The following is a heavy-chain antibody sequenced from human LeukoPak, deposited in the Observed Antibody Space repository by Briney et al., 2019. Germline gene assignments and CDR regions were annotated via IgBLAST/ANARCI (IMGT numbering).Heavy chain of an antibody. J-gene: IGHJ6*02. D-gene: IGHD6-13*01. CDR3: ARLFPATGTPYYYIMDV. V-gene: IGHV4-4*07. CDR2: FYSSGSY. CDR1: GGSISNYY. Sequence: SETPSLTCTVSGGSISNYYWSWIRQPAGKGLEWIGRFYSSGSYNYNPSLKSRVTMSVDTSKNQFSLRLSSVTAADTAVYYCARLFPATGTPYYYIMDVWGQGTTVTVSS.